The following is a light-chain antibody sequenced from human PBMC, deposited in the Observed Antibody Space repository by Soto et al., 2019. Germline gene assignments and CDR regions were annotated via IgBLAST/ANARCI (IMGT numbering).Light chain of an antibody. Sequence: DIRMTQSPSSLSASVGDRVTITCRASQSIDTHLNWYQQHPGKAPNALIYEASNLQSGVPSRFSGSGSGTDLTLTISGLKPDHSAPYYCHQTYRPPDTFGQGTKVEIK. J-gene: IGKJ1*01. CDR2: EAS. CDR3: HQTYRPPDT. V-gene: IGKV1-39*01. CDR1: QSIDTH.